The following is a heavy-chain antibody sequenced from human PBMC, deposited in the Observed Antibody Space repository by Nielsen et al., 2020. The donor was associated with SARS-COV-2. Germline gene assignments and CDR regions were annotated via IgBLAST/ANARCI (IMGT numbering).Heavy chain of an antibody. J-gene: IGHJ4*02. CDR3: ANLKRRRSSWFDVVLDH. Sequence: SETLSLTCTVSGGSISSYYWSWIRQPPGKGLEFVGDIYDNGSTNYNPSLRSRVTISRDMSTNQTPLRLSFVTAADTAVYYCANLKRRRSSWFDVVLDHWGQGILVTVSS. D-gene: IGHD6-6*01. CDR2: IYDNGST. V-gene: IGHV4-59*08. CDR1: GGSISSYY.